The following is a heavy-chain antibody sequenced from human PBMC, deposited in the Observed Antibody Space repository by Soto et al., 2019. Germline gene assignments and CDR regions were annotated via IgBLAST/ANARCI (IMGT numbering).Heavy chain of an antibody. V-gene: IGHV3-66*01. Sequence: GGSLRLSCAASGFTVSSNYMSWVRQAPGKGLEWVSVIYSGGSTYYADSVKGRFTISRDNSKNTLYLQMNSLRAEDTAVYYCARVHDYGDYGRLGYYFDYWGQGTLVTVSS. J-gene: IGHJ4*02. CDR3: ARVHDYGDYGRLGYYFDY. CDR1: GFTVSSNY. CDR2: IYSGGST. D-gene: IGHD4-17*01.